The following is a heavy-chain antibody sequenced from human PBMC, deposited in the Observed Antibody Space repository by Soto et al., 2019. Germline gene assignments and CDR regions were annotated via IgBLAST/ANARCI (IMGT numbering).Heavy chain of an antibody. CDR1: GGTFSSYT. V-gene: IGHV1-69*08. Sequence: QVQLVQSGAEVKKPGSSVKVSCKASGGTFSSYTISWVRQAPGQGLEWMGRIIPILGIANYAQKFQGRVTITADKATSTAYMELSSLRCEDTSVYYCARDSGRDYDAFDIWGQGTMVTVSS. CDR3: ARDSGRDYDAFDI. CDR2: IIPILGIA. J-gene: IGHJ3*02. D-gene: IGHD3-10*01.